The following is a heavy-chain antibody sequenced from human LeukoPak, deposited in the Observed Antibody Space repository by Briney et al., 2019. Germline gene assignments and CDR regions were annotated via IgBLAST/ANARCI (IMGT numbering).Heavy chain of an antibody. CDR3: ASDPAKPIAAAGTLGVFGP. CDR1: GFTFGSYG. J-gene: IGHJ5*02. CDR2: ISYDGSNK. D-gene: IGHD6-13*01. V-gene: IGHV3-30*03. Sequence: PGGSLRLSCAASGFTFGSYGMHWVRQAPGKGLEWVAVISYDGSNKYYADSVKGRFTISRDNSKNTLYLQMNSLRAEDTAVYYCASDPAKPIAAAGTLGVFGPWGQGTLVTVSS.